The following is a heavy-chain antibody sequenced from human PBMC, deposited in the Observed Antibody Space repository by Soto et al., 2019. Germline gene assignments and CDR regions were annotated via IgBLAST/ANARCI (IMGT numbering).Heavy chain of an antibody. J-gene: IGHJ6*04. CDR3: AKDQDYYDFWSGYTLTGFSPADV. D-gene: IGHD3-3*01. V-gene: IGHV3-23*01. CDR2: FSGSGGST. CDR1: GFTFSSYA. Sequence: GGSLRLSCAASGFTFSSYAMSWVRQAPGKGLEWVSAFSGSGGSTYYADSVKGRFTISRDNSKNTLYLQMNSLRAEDTAVYYCAKDQDYYDFWSGYTLTGFSPADVWGKGTTVTVSS.